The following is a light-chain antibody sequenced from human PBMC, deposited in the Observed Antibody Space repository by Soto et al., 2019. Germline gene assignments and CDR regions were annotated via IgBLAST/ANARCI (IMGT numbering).Light chain of an antibody. V-gene: IGLV2-14*01. CDR2: EVS. Sequence: QSALTQPASVSGSPGQSITISCTGTSNDVGGHNYVSWYQHHPGKAPKLMLYEVSNRPSGVSNRFSGSKSGNTASLTISGLQAEDEADYHCSSYIGTSSLVVFGTGTKLTVL. CDR1: SNDVGGHNY. CDR3: SSYIGTSSLVV. J-gene: IGLJ1*01.